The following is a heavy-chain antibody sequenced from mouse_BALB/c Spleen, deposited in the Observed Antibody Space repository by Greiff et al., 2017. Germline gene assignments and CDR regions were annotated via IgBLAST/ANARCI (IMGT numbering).Heavy chain of an antibody. V-gene: IGHV5-4*02. CDR2: ISDGGSYT. D-gene: IGHD2-4*01. CDR1: GFTFSDYY. Sequence: EVQLVESGGGLVKPGGSLKLSCAASGFTFSDYYMYWVRQTPEKRLEWVATISDGGSYTYYPDSVKGRFTISRDNAKNNLYLQMSSLKSEDTAMYYCARDYDDDEGFAYWGQGTLVTVSA. CDR3: ARDYDDDEGFAY. J-gene: IGHJ3*01.